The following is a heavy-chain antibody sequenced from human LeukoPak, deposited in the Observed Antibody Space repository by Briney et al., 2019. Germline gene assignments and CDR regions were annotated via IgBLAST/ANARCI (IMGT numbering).Heavy chain of an antibody. CDR3: ARDSSTWSWAEYFQH. D-gene: IGHD6-13*01. Sequence: SETLSLTCTVSGGSISSSSYYWGWIRQPPGKGLEWIGSIYYSGSTYYNPSLKSRLSISVDTSKNQFSLKLSSVTAADTAVYYCARDSSTWSWAEYFQHWGQGTLVTVSS. CDR2: IYYSGST. J-gene: IGHJ1*01. V-gene: IGHV4-39*01. CDR1: GGSISSSSYY.